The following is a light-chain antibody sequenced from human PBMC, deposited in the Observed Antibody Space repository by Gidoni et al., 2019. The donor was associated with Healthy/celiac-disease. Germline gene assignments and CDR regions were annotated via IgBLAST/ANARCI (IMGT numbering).Light chain of an antibody. CDR2: DDS. V-gene: IGLV3-21*02. CDR1: NIGSTS. Sequence: SYVLTQPPSVSVAPGQTARITWGGNNIGSTSVHWYQQKPGQAPVLVVYDDSHRTSGIPERFSGSNSGNTATLTISRVEAGDEADYYCQVWDSSSDHVVFGGGTKLTVL. CDR3: QVWDSSSDHVV. J-gene: IGLJ2*01.